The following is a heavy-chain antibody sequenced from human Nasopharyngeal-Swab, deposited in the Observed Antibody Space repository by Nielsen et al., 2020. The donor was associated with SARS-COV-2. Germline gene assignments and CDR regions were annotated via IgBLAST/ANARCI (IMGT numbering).Heavy chain of an antibody. Sequence: GESLKISCAASGFNFRNFAMSWVRQAPGKGLEWVSVIIESGPDTYYADSVRGRSTIFRDNSKNTLFLQINSLSAEDTAVYYCVKDYTVHYYGLETDYYAPIDSWGPGTLVTVSS. J-gene: IGHJ4*02. V-gene: IGHV3-23*01. CDR2: IIESGPDT. CDR1: GFNFRNFA. CDR3: VKDYTVHYYGLETDYYAPIDS. D-gene: IGHD3-9*01.